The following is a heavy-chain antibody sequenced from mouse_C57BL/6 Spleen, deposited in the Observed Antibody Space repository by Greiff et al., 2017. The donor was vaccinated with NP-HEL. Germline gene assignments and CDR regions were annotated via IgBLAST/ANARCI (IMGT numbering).Heavy chain of an antibody. CDR2: INPSSGYT. J-gene: IGHJ4*01. Sequence: VQLQQSGAELARPGASVKMSCKASGYTFTSYTMHWVKQRPGQGLEWIGYINPSSGYTKYNQKFKDKATLTADKSSSTAYMQLSSLTSEDSAVYYCARGGDGYLYYYAMDYWGQGTSVTVSS. CDR1: GYTFTSYT. CDR3: ARGGDGYLYYYAMDY. D-gene: IGHD2-3*01. V-gene: IGHV1-4*01.